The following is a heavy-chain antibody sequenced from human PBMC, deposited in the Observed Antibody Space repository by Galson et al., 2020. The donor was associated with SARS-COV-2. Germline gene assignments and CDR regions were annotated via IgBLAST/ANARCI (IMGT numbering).Heavy chain of an antibody. CDR3: TRHLDGYNYWRDLQSDYYYYGMDV. CDR2: IRSKANSYAT. CDR1: GFTFSGSA. J-gene: IGHJ6*02. Sequence: TGGSLRLSCAASGFTFSGSAMHWVRQASGKGLEWVGRIRSKANSYATAYAASVKGRFTISRDDSKNTAYLQMNSLKTEDTAVYYCTRHLDGYNYWRDLQSDYYYYGMDVWGQGTTVTVSS. D-gene: IGHD5-12*01. V-gene: IGHV3-73*01.